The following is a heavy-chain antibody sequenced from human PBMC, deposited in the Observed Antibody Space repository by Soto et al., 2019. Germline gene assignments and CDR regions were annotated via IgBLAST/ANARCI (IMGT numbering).Heavy chain of an antibody. D-gene: IGHD3-10*01. CDR3: ARGRPTMVRGVVTGGNNFDY. CDR2: INHSGST. Sequence: SEILSLTCAVYGGSFSGYYWSWIRQPPGKGLEWIGEINHSGSTNYNPSLKSRVTISVDTSKNQFSLKLSSVTAADTAVYYCARGRPTMVRGVVTGGNNFDYWGQGTLVTVSS. CDR1: GGSFSGYY. J-gene: IGHJ4*02. V-gene: IGHV4-34*01.